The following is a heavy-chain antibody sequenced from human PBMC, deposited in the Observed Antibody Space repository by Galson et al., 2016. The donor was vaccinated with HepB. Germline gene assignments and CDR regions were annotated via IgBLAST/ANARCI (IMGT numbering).Heavy chain of an antibody. D-gene: IGHD2-21*01. J-gene: IGHJ4*02. CDR2: ISYSGST. CDR1: GGSISRYY. CDR3: TRGAKGVVGAAGY. Sequence: ETLSLTCTVSGGSISRYYWSWIRQPPGKELEWIGYISYSGSTNYKPSLQSRVTISVDTSQNQFSLKLSSVTAADTAVYYCTRGAKGVVGAAGYWGQGTLVTVSS. V-gene: IGHV4-59*01.